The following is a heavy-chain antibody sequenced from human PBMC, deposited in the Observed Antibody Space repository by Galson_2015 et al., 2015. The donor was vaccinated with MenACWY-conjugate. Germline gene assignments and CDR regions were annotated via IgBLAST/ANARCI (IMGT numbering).Heavy chain of an antibody. CDR3: AKTRGASFYFDS. CDR2: IKQDGSEK. J-gene: IGHJ4*02. V-gene: IGHV3-7*01. CDR1: GFTFTDYW. D-gene: IGHD1-26*01. Sequence: SLRLSCAASGFTFTDYWMSWLRQGPGKGLEWVANIKQDGSEKYYVDSVKGRFTVSRDNAKNTLYLQMNSLRPEDTAVFYCAKTRGASFYFDSWGQGTLVTVSS.